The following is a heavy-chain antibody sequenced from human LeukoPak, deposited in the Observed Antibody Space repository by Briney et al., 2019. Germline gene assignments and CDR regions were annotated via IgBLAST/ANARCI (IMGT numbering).Heavy chain of an antibody. CDR1: GFTFTSYE. D-gene: IGHD1-26*01. Sequence: GGSLRLSCAASGFTFTSYEMNWVRQAPGKGLEWVSYISSSGSTIYYADSVKGRFTISRDNAKNSLYLQMNSLRAEDTAVYYCARGEVYSGSDYGVDYWGQGTLVTVSS. CDR2: ISSSGSTI. J-gene: IGHJ4*02. V-gene: IGHV3-48*03. CDR3: ARGEVYSGSDYGVDY.